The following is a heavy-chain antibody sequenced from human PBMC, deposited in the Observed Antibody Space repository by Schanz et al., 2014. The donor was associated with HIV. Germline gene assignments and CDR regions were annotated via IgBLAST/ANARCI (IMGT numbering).Heavy chain of an antibody. CDR2: IHHSGTT. CDR1: GGSISSGDYS. CDR3: ASLQSHYFDY. V-gene: IGHV4-30-2*01. Sequence: QLQLQESGAGLVKPSQTLSLTCAVSGGSISSGDYSWSWIRLLPGKGLEWIGNIHHSGTTYYNPSLKRRVTISADRSKNQLSLNVIFVTAADTAVYYCASLQSHYFDYWGQGALVTVSS. J-gene: IGHJ4*02.